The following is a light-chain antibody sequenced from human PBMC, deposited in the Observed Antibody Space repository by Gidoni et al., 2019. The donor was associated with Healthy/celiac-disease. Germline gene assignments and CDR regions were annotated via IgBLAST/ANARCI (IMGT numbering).Light chain of an antibody. Sequence: QSALTQPASVSGSPGQSITISCTVTSSDVGGYNYASWYQQHPGKAPKLMIYEVSNRPSGVSNRFSGSKSGNTASLTISGLQAEDEADYYCSSYTSSSLVVFGGGTKLTVL. V-gene: IGLV2-14*01. CDR2: EVS. CDR3: SSYTSSSLVV. CDR1: SSDVGGYNY. J-gene: IGLJ2*01.